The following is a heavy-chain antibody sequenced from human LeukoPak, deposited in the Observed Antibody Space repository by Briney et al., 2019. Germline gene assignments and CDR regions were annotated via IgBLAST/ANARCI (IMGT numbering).Heavy chain of an antibody. D-gene: IGHD1-26*01. J-gene: IGHJ6*02. V-gene: IGHV4-39*01. CDR1: GNSISSTYYY. CDR3: ARRSHCDVGSCPPV. CDR2: IYYGGET. Sequence: SETLSLTCTVSGNSISSTYYYWVWIRQPPGKGLEWIGSIYYGGETYYNPSLRSRVTISSDTSKNQFSLSLNSVTATDTAVYYCARRSHCDVGSCPPVWGQGTTVTVSS.